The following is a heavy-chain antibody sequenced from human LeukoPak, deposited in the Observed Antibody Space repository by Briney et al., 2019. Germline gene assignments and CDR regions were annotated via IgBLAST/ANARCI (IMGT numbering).Heavy chain of an antibody. J-gene: IGHJ6*02. CDR1: GFTFSSYA. Sequence: PGGSLRLSCAASGFTFSSYAMSWVRQAPGKGLEWVSAISGSGGSTYYADSVKGRFTISRDNAKNSLYLQMNSLRAEDTAVYYCARAAGYRSGGSCHHYYGMDVWGQGTTVTVSS. CDR3: ARAAGYRSGGSCHHYYGMDV. V-gene: IGHV3-23*01. D-gene: IGHD2-15*01. CDR2: ISGSGGST.